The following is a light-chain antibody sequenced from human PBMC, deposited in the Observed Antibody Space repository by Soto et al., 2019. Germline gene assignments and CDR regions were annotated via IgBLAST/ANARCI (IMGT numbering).Light chain of an antibody. CDR1: QSISNF. CDR2: DAS. J-gene: IGKJ3*01. Sequence: DIQMTQSPSSLSASVGDRITITCRASQSISNFLNWYHQRPGNAPKFLIYDASSLESGVPSRFSGSGSGTEFTLTISSLQPDDFATYYCQQYNNYPFTFGPGTRVDIK. V-gene: IGKV1-5*01. CDR3: QQYNNYPFT.